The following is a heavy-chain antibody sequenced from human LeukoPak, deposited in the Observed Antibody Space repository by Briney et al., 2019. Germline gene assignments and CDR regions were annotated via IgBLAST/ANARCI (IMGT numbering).Heavy chain of an antibody. Sequence: GGSLRLSCAASGFTFSNAWMSWVRQAPGKGLEWVGRIKSKTDGGTTDYAAPVKGRFTISRDDSKNTLYLQMNSLKTEDTAVYYCSTASTYDFWSGYHQYFQHWGQGTLVNVSS. J-gene: IGHJ1*01. D-gene: IGHD3-3*01. CDR2: IKSKTDGGTT. V-gene: IGHV3-15*01. CDR1: GFTFSNAW. CDR3: STASTYDFWSGYHQYFQH.